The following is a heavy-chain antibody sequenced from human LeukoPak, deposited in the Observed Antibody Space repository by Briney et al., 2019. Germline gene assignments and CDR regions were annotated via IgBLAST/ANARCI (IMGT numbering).Heavy chain of an antibody. V-gene: IGHV3-23*01. CDR1: GFTFSSYA. J-gene: IGHJ4*02. CDR2: ISGSGGDT. CDR3: ASPVEMATITAIDY. Sequence: GGSLRLSCAASGFTFSSYAMSWVRQAPGKGLEWVSGISGSGGDTYYADSVKGRFTISRDNSKNTLYLQMNSLRAEDTAVYYCASPVEMATITAIDYWGQGTLVTVSS. D-gene: IGHD5-24*01.